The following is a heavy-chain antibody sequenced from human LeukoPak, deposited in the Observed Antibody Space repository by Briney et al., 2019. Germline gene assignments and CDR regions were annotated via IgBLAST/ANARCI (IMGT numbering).Heavy chain of an antibody. V-gene: IGHV3-74*01. CDR3: ARDNYYKVDV. CDR2: INSDGSTT. Sequence: GGSLRLSCAASRFTFSDYWMHSVRQAPGKGLVWVSRINSDGSTTIYADSVKGRFTISRDNAKNTVYLQMNSLRAEDTAVYYCARDNYYKVDVWGKGTTVTVSS. J-gene: IGHJ6*03. CDR1: RFTFSDYW.